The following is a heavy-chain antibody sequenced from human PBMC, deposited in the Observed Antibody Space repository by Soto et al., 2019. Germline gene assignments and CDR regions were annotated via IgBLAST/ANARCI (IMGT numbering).Heavy chain of an antibody. CDR3: ARADPDASVGY. CDR2: ISYSGST. V-gene: IGHV4-59*11. Sequence: QVQLQESGPGLVRPSETLSLSCTVSGASMSSHYWTWLRQSPGKGLEWIGYISYSGSTYYNPSHKSRVTISADTSRNQFSLKLSAVISAYTAVYYCARADPDASVGYWGQGTLVTVSS. CDR1: GASMSSHY. D-gene: IGHD3-16*01. J-gene: IGHJ4*02.